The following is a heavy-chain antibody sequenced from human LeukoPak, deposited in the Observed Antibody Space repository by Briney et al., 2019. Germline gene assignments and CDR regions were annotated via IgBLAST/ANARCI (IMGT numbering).Heavy chain of an antibody. J-gene: IGHJ4*02. V-gene: IGHV1-2*02. CDR3: ARDGMGIVVVPAAPTPPDY. D-gene: IGHD2-2*03. Sequence: ASVTVSCKASGYTFTGYYMHWVRQAPGQGLEWMGWINPNSGGTNYAQKFQGRVTMTRDTSISTAYMELSRLRSDDTAVYYCARDGMGIVVVPAAPTPPDYWGQGTLVTVSS. CDR1: GYTFTGYY. CDR2: INPNSGGT.